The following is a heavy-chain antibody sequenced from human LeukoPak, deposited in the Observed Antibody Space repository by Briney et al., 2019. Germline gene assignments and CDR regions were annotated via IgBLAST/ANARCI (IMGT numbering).Heavy chain of an antibody. CDR3: ARHLRSYYYDSSGYHDAFDI. D-gene: IGHD3-22*01. CDR1: GYSFTTYW. CDR2: IYPGDSDT. V-gene: IGHV5-51*01. Sequence: KNGESLKISCKDSGYSFTTYWIGWVRQMPGKGLEWMGIIYPGDSDTRYSPSSQGQVTISADKSISTAYLQWSSLKASDTAMYYCARHLRSYYYDSSGYHDAFDIWGQGTMVAVSS. J-gene: IGHJ3*02.